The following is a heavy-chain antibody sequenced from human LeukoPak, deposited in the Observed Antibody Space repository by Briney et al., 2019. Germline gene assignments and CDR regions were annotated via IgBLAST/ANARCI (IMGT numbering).Heavy chain of an antibody. CDR1: GGSFSSYY. V-gene: IGHV4-34*01. CDR2: INHSGST. Sequence: SETLSLTCAVYGGSFSSYYWSWIRQPPGKGLEWIGEINHSGSTNYNPSPKSRVTISVDTSKNQFSLKLSSVTAADTAVYYCARGGFYCGGDCYADYWGQGTLVTVSS. D-gene: IGHD2-21*02. CDR3: ARGGFYCGGDCYADY. J-gene: IGHJ4*02.